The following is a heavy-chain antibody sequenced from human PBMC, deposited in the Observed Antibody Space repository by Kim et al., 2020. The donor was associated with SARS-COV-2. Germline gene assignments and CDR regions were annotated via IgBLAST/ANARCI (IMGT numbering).Heavy chain of an antibody. CDR1: GYTFTGYY. Sequence: ASVKVSCKASGYTFTGYYMHWVRQAPGQGLEWMGRINPNSGGTNYAQKFQGRVNMTRDTSISTAYMELSRLRSDDTAVYYCARGRRLLWFGESIDYWGQGTLVTVSS. J-gene: IGHJ4*02. V-gene: IGHV1-2*06. CDR3: ARGRRLLWFGESIDY. CDR2: INPNSGGT. D-gene: IGHD3-10*01.